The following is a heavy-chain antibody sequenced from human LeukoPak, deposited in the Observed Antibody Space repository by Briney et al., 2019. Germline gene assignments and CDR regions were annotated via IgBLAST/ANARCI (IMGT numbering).Heavy chain of an antibody. CDR1: GGSFSGYY. CDR2: INHSGST. CDR3: ASGGDSSSRFDY. J-gene: IGHJ4*02. D-gene: IGHD6-13*01. Sequence: SETLSLTCAVYGGSFSGYYWSWIRQPPGKGLEWIGEINHSGSTNYNPSLKGRVTISVDTSKNQFSLKLSSVTAADTAVYHCASGGDSSSRFDYWGQGTLVTVSS. V-gene: IGHV4-34*01.